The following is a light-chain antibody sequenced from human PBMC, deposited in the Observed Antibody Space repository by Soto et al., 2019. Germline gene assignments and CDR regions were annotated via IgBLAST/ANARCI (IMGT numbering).Light chain of an antibody. CDR2: NVS. Sequence: QSALTQAASVSGSTGQSITISCTGTSSDVGGYNYVSWYQQFPGKVPKLLIYNVSNRPSGVSNRFSGSKSGNTASLTISGLQAEDEADYFCTSSTSGSLYVFGTGTKLTVL. V-gene: IGLV2-14*01. J-gene: IGLJ1*01. CDR3: TSSTSGSLYV. CDR1: SSDVGGYNY.